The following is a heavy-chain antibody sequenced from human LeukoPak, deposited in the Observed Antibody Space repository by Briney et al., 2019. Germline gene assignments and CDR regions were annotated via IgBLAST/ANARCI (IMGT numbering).Heavy chain of an antibody. V-gene: IGHV3-53*01. CDR1: GFIVSSDF. CDR2: MNSGGST. Sequence: GGSLRLSCAASGFIVSSDFMNWVRQAPGKGLEWVSAMNSGGSTFYADSVKGRFIISRGKSRNTLYPQMNSLSVDDTAVYYCTRGGSMVRGVLWGQGTLVTVSS. CDR3: TRGGSMVRGVL. J-gene: IGHJ4*02. D-gene: IGHD3-10*01.